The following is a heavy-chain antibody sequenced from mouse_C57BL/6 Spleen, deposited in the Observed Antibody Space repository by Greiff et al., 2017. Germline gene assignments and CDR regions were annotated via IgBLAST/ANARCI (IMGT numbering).Heavy chain of an antibody. CDR3: ARSTTVVAIDY. V-gene: IGHV1-82*01. CDR1: GYAFSSSW. Sequence: VKLQESGPELVKPGASVKISCKASGYAFSSSWMNWVKQRPGKGLEWIGRIYPGDGDTNYNGKFKGKATLTADKSSSTAYMQLSSLTSEDSAVYYCARSTTVVAIDYWGQGTTLTVSS. J-gene: IGHJ2*01. CDR2: IYPGDGDT. D-gene: IGHD1-1*01.